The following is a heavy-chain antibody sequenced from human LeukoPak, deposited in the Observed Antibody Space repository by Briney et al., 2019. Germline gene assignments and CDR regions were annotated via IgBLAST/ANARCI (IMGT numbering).Heavy chain of an antibody. CDR1: GYSFTNYW. D-gene: IGHD4-17*01. V-gene: IGHV5-51*01. CDR2: VYPGDSDT. Sequence: GESLKISCKGSGYSFTNYWIGWVRQIPGKGLEWMGIVYPGDSDTRYSPSFQGQVTISADKSISTAYLQWNSLKASDTAMYYCARPIVYGDYLDAFDIWGQGTMVTVSS. J-gene: IGHJ3*02. CDR3: ARPIVYGDYLDAFDI.